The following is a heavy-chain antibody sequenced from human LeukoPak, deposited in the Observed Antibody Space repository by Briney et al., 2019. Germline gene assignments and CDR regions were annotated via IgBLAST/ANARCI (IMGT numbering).Heavy chain of an antibody. V-gene: IGHV4-34*01. Sequence: SETLSLTCAVYGGSFSGYYWSWIRQPPGKGLEWIGEINHSGSTNYNPSLKSRVTISVDTSKKQFSLKLSSVTAADTAVYYCARPHYYDSSGYRMLYYFDYWGQGTLVTVSS. J-gene: IGHJ4*02. CDR1: GGSFSGYY. CDR2: INHSGST. D-gene: IGHD3-22*01. CDR3: ARPHYYDSSGYRMLYYFDY.